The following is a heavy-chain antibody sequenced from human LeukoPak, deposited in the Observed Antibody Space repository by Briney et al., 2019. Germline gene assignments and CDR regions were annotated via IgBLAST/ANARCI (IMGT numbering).Heavy chain of an antibody. V-gene: IGHV3-30*03. Sequence: GGSLRLSCAASGFTFRSYGMHWVRQVPGKGLEWVAVITYDGSNKYYADSVKGRFTISRDNSRNTLYLQMNSLRAEDTAVYYCTRVMTGYYVALDIWGQGTMVTVSS. CDR2: ITYDGSNK. CDR1: GFTFRSYG. J-gene: IGHJ3*02. D-gene: IGHD3-9*01. CDR3: TRVMTGYYVALDI.